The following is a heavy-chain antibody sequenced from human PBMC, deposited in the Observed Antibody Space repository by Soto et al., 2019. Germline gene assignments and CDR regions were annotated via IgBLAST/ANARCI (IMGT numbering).Heavy chain of an antibody. V-gene: IGHV3-72*01. J-gene: IGHJ4*02. CDR3: TVWGSGNDFGAA. CDR2: SKNKADSYTT. CDR1: GFTFSDHY. D-gene: IGHD3-10*01. Sequence: EVQLVESGGGLVQPGGSLRLSCAASGFTFSDHYMDWVRQAPGKGLEWVGRSKNKADSYTTEYAASVKGRFTISRDGSKNSLFLQRNSLKTGDTAVYYCTVWGSGNDFGAAWGQGILVTVSS.